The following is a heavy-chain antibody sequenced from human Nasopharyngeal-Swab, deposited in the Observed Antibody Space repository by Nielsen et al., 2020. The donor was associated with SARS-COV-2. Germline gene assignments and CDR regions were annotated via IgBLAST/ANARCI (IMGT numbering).Heavy chain of an antibody. CDR2: INPKGGST. CDR3: ARDIGDYRSFAY. D-gene: IGHD4-17*01. V-gene: IGHV1-46*01. Sequence: WVGQAPGQGLEWMGIINPKGGSTNYAQKFLGRITMTRDTPTTTVYMELSSLRSEDTAVYYCARDIGDYRSFAYWGQGTLVTVSS. J-gene: IGHJ4*02.